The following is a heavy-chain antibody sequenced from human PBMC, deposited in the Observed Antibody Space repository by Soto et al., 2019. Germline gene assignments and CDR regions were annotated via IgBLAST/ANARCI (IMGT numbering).Heavy chain of an antibody. CDR3: AKVGVAGQHEISFDY. CDR1: GFTFSSYA. V-gene: IGHV3-23*01. CDR2: ISGSGGST. Sequence: GGSLRLSCAASGFTFSSYAMSWVRQAPGKGLEWVSAISGSGGSTYYAESVKGRFTISRDNSKNTLYLQMNSLRAEDTAVYYCAKVGVAGQHEISFDYWGQGTLVTVSS. J-gene: IGHJ4*02. D-gene: IGHD6-19*01.